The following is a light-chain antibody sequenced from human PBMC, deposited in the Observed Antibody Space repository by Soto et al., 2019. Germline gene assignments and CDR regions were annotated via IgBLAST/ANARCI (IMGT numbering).Light chain of an antibody. V-gene: IGKV3-11*01. Sequence: EIVLTQSPATLSLSPGERATLSCRASQSVSSYLAWYQQKPGQAPRLLIYDASNRATGIPARFSGSGSGTDFTLTISSLGPEDFAVYYCQQRSKWPPGEWTFGQGTKVEIK. CDR2: DAS. CDR3: QQRSKWPPGEWT. J-gene: IGKJ1*01. CDR1: QSVSSY.